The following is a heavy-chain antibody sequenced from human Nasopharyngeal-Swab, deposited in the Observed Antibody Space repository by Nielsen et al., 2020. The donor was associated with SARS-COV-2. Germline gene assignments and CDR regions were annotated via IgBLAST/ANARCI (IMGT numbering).Heavy chain of an antibody. CDR3: ARDPTSVAGTGDYYYGMDV. V-gene: IGHV1-2*06. CDR2: INPNSGGT. Sequence: ASVKVSCKASGYTFTGYYMHWVRQPPAQGLEWMGRINPNSGGTNYAPKCQGRVTMTRDTSISTAYMGLSRLRSDDAAVYYCARDPTSVAGTGDYYYGMDVWGQGTTVTVSS. J-gene: IGHJ6*02. D-gene: IGHD6-19*01. CDR1: GYTFTGYY.